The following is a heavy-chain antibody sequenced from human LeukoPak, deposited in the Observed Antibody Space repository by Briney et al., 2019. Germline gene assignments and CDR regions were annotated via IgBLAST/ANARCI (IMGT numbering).Heavy chain of an antibody. Sequence: GGSLRLSCAASGFTFSDYYMSWIRQAPGKGLEWVSYISSSGSTIYYADSVKGRFTISRDNAKNSLYLQMNSLRAEDTAVYYCASNKKSHLPRHYGMGVWGQGTTVTVSS. J-gene: IGHJ6*02. CDR2: ISSSGSTI. V-gene: IGHV3-11*01. D-gene: IGHD1-14*01. CDR1: GFTFSDYY. CDR3: ASNKKSHLPRHYGMGV.